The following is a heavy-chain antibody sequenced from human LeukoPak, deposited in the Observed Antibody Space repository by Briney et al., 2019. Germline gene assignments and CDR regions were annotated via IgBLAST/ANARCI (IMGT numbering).Heavy chain of an antibody. Sequence: PGGSLRLSCAASGFTFSSYWMHWVRHDPGKGLVWVSRINTDGSSTAYADSVKGRFTISRDNAKNTVYLQMNTLRAEDTAVYYCARDNPRSAKAFDFWGRGTMVTVSS. D-gene: IGHD3-10*01. J-gene: IGHJ3*01. CDR3: ARDNPRSAKAFDF. V-gene: IGHV3-74*01. CDR2: INTDGSST. CDR1: GFTFSSYW.